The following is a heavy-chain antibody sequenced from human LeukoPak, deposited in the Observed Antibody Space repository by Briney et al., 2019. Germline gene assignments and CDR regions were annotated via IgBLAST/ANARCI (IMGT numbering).Heavy chain of an antibody. J-gene: IGHJ4*01. Sequence: SETLSLTCAVYGGSFSGNYWSWIRQPPGKGLEWIGKINHSGSTNYSPSLKSRVTISIDTSKNQFSLKLNSMTAADTAVYYCARAEGARDGYNYAGPFYFDYWGHGTLVTVSS. CDR2: INHSGST. V-gene: IGHV4-34*01. CDR1: GGSFSGNY. CDR3: ARAEGARDGYNYAGPFYFDY. D-gene: IGHD5-24*01.